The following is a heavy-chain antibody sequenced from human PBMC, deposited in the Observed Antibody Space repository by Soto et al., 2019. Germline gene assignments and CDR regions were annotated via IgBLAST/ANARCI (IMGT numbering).Heavy chain of an antibody. J-gene: IGHJ6*03. CDR2: MNPNSGNT. CDR3: ARGRLTEATAYYYMDV. CDR1: GYTFTSYD. Sequence: GASVKVSCKASGYTFTSYDINWVRQATGQGLEWMGWMNPNSGNTGYAQKFQGRVTMTRNTSISTAYMELSSLRSEDTAVYYCARGRLTEATAYYYMDVWGKENTVTVSS. V-gene: IGHV1-8*01. D-gene: IGHD1-7*01.